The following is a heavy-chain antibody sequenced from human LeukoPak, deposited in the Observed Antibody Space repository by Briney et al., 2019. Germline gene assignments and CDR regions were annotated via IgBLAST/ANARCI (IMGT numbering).Heavy chain of an antibody. Sequence: SSETLSLTCAVSGGSISSSHWWSWVRQPPGKGLEWIGDIYHSGSTNYNPSLKSRVTISVDTSKNQFSLKLSSVTAADTAVYYCARVLYYGSSGYYLDYWGQGTLVTVSS. CDR2: IYHSGST. D-gene: IGHD3-22*01. V-gene: IGHV4-4*02. J-gene: IGHJ4*02. CDR1: GGSISSSHW. CDR3: ARVLYYGSSGYYLDY.